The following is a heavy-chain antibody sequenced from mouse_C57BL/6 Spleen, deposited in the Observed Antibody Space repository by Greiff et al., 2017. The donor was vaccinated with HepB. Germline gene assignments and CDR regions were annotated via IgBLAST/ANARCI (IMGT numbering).Heavy chain of an antibody. CDR1: GFTFTDYY. D-gene: IGHD1-1*01. V-gene: IGHV7-3*01. J-gene: IGHJ1*03. CDR2: IRNKANGYTT. CDR3: ARQHYYGSSLWYFDV. Sequence: EVQRVESGGGLVQPGGSLSLSCAASGFTFTDYYMSWVRQPPGKALEWLGFIRNKANGYTTEYSASVKGRFTISRDNAKNTLYLQMSSLKSEDTAMYYCARQHYYGSSLWYFDVWGTGTTVTVSS.